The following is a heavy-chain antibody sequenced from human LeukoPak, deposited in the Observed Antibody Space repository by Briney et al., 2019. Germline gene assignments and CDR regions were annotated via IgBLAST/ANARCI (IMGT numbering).Heavy chain of an antibody. CDR1: GVTFSSYA. J-gene: IGHJ4*02. CDR3: ARGGSYRSQTHFDC. CDR2: FGRDSRTP. V-gene: IGHV3-23*01. D-gene: IGHD3-16*02. Sequence: GGSLRLSCAASGVTFSSYAVNSVLHAPVKVLQWVSLFGRDSRTPYYADSVKCRLTISRDNSKHTLFSEMNSLGAEDTAVYYCARGGSYRSQTHFDCWGQGTTVTVSS.